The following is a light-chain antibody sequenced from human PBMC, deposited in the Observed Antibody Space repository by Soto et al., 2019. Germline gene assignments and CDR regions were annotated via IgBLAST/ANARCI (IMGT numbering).Light chain of an antibody. CDR1: SSDVGGYNY. V-gene: IGLV2-14*01. Sequence: QSVLTQPASVSGSPGQSITISCTGTSSDVGGYNYVSWYQQHPGKAPKLMLYDVSNRPSGVSYRFSGSKSGNTASLTISELQAEDEADYYCASYTSSMTVVFGGGTKLTVL. CDR2: DVS. J-gene: IGLJ2*01. CDR3: ASYTSSMTVV.